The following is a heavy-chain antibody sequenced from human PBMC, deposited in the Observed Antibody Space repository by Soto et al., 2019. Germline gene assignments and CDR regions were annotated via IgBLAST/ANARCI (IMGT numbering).Heavy chain of an antibody. CDR1: GFTFSDYY. D-gene: IGHD2-21*01. CDR2: ISSSSRYT. Sequence: VGSLSLSCAASGFTFSDYYMSWILQAPGKGREGGSYISSSSRYTNYADSVKGRSTIARDNAKNSLYLQMNSLRAEDTAVDCCARNGGDYLDYWGQGTLVTVPS. J-gene: IGHJ4*02. CDR3: ARNGGDYLDY. V-gene: IGHV3-11*03.